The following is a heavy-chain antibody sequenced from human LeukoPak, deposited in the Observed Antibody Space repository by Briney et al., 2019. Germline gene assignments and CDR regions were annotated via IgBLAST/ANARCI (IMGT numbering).Heavy chain of an antibody. V-gene: IGHV4-59*08. J-gene: IGHJ4*02. CDR2: IYYSGST. CDR3: ARLEEQLPGY. D-gene: IGHD6-6*01. CDR1: GGSISSYY. Sequence: SETLSLTCTVSGGSISSYYWSWIRHPPGKGLEWIGYIYYSGSTNYNPSLKSRVTISVDTSKNQFSLKLSSVTAADTAVYYCARLEEQLPGYWGQGTLVTVSS.